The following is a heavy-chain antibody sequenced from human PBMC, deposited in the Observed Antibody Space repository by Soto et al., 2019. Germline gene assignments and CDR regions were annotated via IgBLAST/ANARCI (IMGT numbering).Heavy chain of an antibody. D-gene: IGHD1-26*01. CDR2: IYYSGSA. Sequence: SETLSLTCTVSGGSITSNAYYWGWIRQPPGKGLEWLGYIYYSGSASYNPSLKSRVTMSVDTSKNQFSLKLSSVTAADTAVYYCARRPKRGSYSWCFDYWGQGTQVTVYS. CDR3: ARRPKRGSYSWCFDY. J-gene: IGHJ4*02. CDR1: GGSITSNAYY. V-gene: IGHV4-39*01.